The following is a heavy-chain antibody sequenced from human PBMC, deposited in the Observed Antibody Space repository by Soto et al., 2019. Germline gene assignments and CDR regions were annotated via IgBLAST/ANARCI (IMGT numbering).Heavy chain of an antibody. CDR1: GFTFSSYA. Sequence: GGSLRLSCAASGFTFSSYAMNWVRQAPGKGLEWVSGVSGSGGSTYYADSVKGRFTISRDNSKNTLYLKMDSLRAEDTVVYYCASDRGGIVIVPAAMDYWGQGTLVTVSS. V-gene: IGHV3-23*01. J-gene: IGHJ4*02. CDR2: VSGSGGST. D-gene: IGHD2-2*01. CDR3: ASDRGGIVIVPAAMDY.